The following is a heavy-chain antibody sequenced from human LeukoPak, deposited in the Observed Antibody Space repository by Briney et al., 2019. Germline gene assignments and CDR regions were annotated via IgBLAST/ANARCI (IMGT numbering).Heavy chain of an antibody. CDR1: RGSVSSGSYY. V-gene: IGHV4-61*01. CDR3: ARRGGSGRSFDY. J-gene: IGHJ4*02. D-gene: IGHD3-10*01. CDR2: IYYRGRT. Sequence: SETLSLTCTFSRGSVSSGSYYASWIRRPPGKGLEWIGYIYYRGRTNYNPSLKSRVSISVDPSKNQFSLKVTSVTAADTAVYYCARRGGSGRSFDYWGQGTLVTVSS.